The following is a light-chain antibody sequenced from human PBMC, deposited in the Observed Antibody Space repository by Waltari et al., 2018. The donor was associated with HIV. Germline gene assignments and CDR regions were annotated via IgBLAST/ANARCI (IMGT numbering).Light chain of an antibody. V-gene: IGLV2-14*01. J-gene: IGLJ3*02. CDR3: TSSMPGGALL. Sequence: QSALTQPASVSGSPGQTITISCSTSTADILNHHSISWFRHPPNDAPPLILLHADIRPSGSPFRYSGSKTDTTASLTISGLQFEDEGDYYCTSSMPGGALLFGGGTKVTVL. CDR2: HAD. CDR1: TADILNHHS.